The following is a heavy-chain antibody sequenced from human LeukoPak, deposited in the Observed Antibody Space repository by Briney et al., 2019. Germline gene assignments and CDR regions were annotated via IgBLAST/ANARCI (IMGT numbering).Heavy chain of an antibody. V-gene: IGHV4-59*08. CDR1: GASISRYY. Sequence: SETLSLTCTVSGASISRYYWSWIRQPPGKGLEWIVYIYYSGSTKYSPSLKSRVTISVDTSKNQCSLKLSSVTAADTAVYFCVRHNDRSFGGLDYWGQGMLVTVSS. D-gene: IGHD3-16*01. CDR2: IYYSGST. J-gene: IGHJ4*02. CDR3: VRHNDRSFGGLDY.